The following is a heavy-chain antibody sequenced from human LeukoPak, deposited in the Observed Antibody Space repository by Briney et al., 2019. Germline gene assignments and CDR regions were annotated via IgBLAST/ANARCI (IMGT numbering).Heavy chain of an antibody. Sequence: GGSLRLSCTASGFTFSGYGMHWVRQAPGMGLEWVAIISYDGSNTFYGDSVKGRFTISRDNSKKTLYLQMNSLRAEDTAIYYCTRVGYIDEGIDYWGQGTLVTVSS. D-gene: IGHD5-24*01. J-gene: IGHJ4*02. CDR3: TRVGYIDEGIDY. CDR2: ISYDGSNT. CDR1: GFTFSGYG. V-gene: IGHV3-30*03.